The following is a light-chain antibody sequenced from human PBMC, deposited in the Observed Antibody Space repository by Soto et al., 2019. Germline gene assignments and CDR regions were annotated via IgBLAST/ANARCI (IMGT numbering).Light chain of an antibody. CDR1: QSLSSNY. CDR3: QEHGSSPRT. Sequence: VWPQSPGTLSLSPGERASLSCTSSQSLSSNYLAWYQQRPGQAPRLLIYGASTRATGIPDRFSGSGSGTDFTLTISRLEPEDFAVYYCQEHGSSPRTFGQGTKVAIK. V-gene: IGKV3-20*01. CDR2: GAS. J-gene: IGKJ1*01.